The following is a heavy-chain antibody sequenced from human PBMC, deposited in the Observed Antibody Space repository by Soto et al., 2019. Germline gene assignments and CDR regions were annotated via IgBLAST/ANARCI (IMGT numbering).Heavy chain of an antibody. CDR2: ISSSGDSA. V-gene: IGHV3-23*01. D-gene: IGHD6-13*01. Sequence: GGSLRLSCAASGFTFSSYAMSWVRQAPGKGLEWVSTISSSGDSAYYADSVKGRFTISRDNSKNTLYLQMNSLRAEDTAVHYCAQDGRTSSWRFDYWGQGTPVTVSS. CDR3: AQDGRTSSWRFDY. J-gene: IGHJ4*01. CDR1: GFTFSSYA.